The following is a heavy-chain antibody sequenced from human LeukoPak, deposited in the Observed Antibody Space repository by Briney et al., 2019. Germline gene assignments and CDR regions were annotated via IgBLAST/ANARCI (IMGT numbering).Heavy chain of an antibody. D-gene: IGHD6-19*01. CDR2: ISSSSTTI. CDR1: GFTFRTYS. V-gene: IGHV3-48*04. CDR3: ARTSGRAAFDP. J-gene: IGHJ5*02. Sequence: GGSLRLSCTASGFTFRTYSMNWVRQAPGKGLEWVSFISSSSTTISYADSVKGRFTISRDNAKNSLYLQMNNLRGEDTALYYCARTSGRAAFDPWGQGTLVTVSS.